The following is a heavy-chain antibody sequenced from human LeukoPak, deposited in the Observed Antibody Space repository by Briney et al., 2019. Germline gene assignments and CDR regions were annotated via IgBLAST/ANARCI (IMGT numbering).Heavy chain of an antibody. D-gene: IGHD3-16*01. CDR1: GGSFSGYY. J-gene: IGHJ4*02. CDR2: INHSGST. Sequence: SETLSLTCAVYGGSFSGYYWSWIRQPPGKGLEWIGEINHSGSTNYNPSLKSRVTISVDTSKNQFSLKLSSVTAADTAVCYCARGDGDFDYWGQGTLVTVSS. V-gene: IGHV4-34*01. CDR3: ARGDGDFDY.